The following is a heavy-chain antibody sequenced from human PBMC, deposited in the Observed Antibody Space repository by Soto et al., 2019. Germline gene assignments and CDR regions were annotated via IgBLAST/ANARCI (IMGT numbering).Heavy chain of an antibody. D-gene: IGHD1-26*01. Sequence: GGSLRLSCAASGFTFSTCRMNWVRQAPGKGLEWVSYISGTTSTRYYADSVKDRFTISRDNARNSLYLQMNSLRDEDTAVYYCAREPGDSGSYFDYWGQGTLVTVSS. J-gene: IGHJ4*02. CDR1: GFTFSTCR. V-gene: IGHV3-48*02. CDR3: AREPGDSGSYFDY. CDR2: ISGTTSTR.